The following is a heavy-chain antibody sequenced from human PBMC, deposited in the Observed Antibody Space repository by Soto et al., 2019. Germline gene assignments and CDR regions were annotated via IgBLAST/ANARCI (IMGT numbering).Heavy chain of an antibody. Sequence: SETLSLTCTVSGGSISSGGYYWSWIRQHPGKGLEWIGYIYYSGSTYYNPSLKSRVTISVDTSKNQFSLKLSSVTAADTAVYYCARGSYYDSSGYYRGPFDYWGQGTLVTVSS. CDR2: IYYSGST. CDR1: GGSISSGGYY. J-gene: IGHJ4*02. V-gene: IGHV4-31*03. D-gene: IGHD3-22*01. CDR3: ARGSYYDSSGYYRGPFDY.